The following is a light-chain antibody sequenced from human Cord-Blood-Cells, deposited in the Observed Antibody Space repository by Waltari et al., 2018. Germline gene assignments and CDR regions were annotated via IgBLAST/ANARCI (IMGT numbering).Light chain of an antibody. CDR1: SSDVGRYNL. J-gene: IGLJ1*01. CDR2: EGS. V-gene: IGLV2-23*01. Sequence: QSALTQPASVSGSPGQSITISCTGTSSDVGRYNLVSWYQQHPGKAPKLMIYEGSKRPSGVSNRFSGSKSGNTASLTISGLQAEDKADYYCCSYAGSSTYVFGTGTKVTVL. CDR3: CSYAGSSTYV.